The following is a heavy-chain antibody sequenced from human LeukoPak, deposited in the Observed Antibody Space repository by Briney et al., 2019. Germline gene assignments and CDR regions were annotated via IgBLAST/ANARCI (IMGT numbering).Heavy chain of an antibody. D-gene: IGHD4-17*01. V-gene: IGHV3-53*01. J-gene: IGHJ4*02. Sequence: GGSLRLSCAASGFTFSSYWMSWVRQAPGKGLEWVSVIYSGGSAYCADSVKGRFTISRDNSKNTLYLQMNSLRAEDTAVYYCARARGDFAFDYWGQGTLVTVSS. CDR3: ARARGDFAFDY. CDR1: GFTFSSYW. CDR2: IYSGGSA.